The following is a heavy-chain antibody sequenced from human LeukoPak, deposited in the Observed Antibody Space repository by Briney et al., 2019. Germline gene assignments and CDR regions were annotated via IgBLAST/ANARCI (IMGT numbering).Heavy chain of an antibody. CDR3: ASATGVGAASF. Sequence: PGGSLRLSCAASGFTFSSYWMYWVRQAPGKGLAWVSRLNSDGSSTNYADSVRGRFTISRDNARNTLYLQMNSLRAEDTGVYYCASATGVGAASFWGQGTLVTVSS. D-gene: IGHD1-26*01. V-gene: IGHV3-74*01. CDR2: LNSDGSST. CDR1: GFTFSSYW. J-gene: IGHJ4*02.